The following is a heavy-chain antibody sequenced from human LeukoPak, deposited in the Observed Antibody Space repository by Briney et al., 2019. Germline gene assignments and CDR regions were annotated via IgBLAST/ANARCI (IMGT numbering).Heavy chain of an antibody. CDR2: ISSSSSYI. CDR1: GFTFSSYS. CDR3: ARDYRGYSYGFFDY. V-gene: IGHV3-21*05. Sequence: PGGSLRLSCAASGFTFSSYSMNWVRQAPGKGLEWVSYISSSSSYIYYADSVKGRFTISRDNAKNSLYLQMNSLRAEDTAVYYCARDYRGYSYGFFDYWGQGTLVTISS. J-gene: IGHJ4*02. D-gene: IGHD5-18*01.